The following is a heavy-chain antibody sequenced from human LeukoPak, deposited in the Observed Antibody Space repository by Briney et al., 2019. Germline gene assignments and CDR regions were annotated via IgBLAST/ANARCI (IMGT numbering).Heavy chain of an antibody. CDR1: GGSISSYY. D-gene: IGHD3-10*01. J-gene: IGHJ6*02. Sequence: SETLSLTCTVSGGSISSYYWSWIRQPPGKGLEWIGYIYYSGGTNYNPSLKSRVTISVDTSKNQFSLKLSSVTAADTAVYYCARHAKRLLWFGELFYGMDVWGQGTTVTVSS. CDR2: IYYSGGT. V-gene: IGHV4-59*08. CDR3: ARHAKRLLWFGELFYGMDV.